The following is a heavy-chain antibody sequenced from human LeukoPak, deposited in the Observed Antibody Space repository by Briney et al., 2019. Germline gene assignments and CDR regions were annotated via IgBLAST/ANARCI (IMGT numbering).Heavy chain of an antibody. D-gene: IGHD1-26*01. CDR2: INHSGST. V-gene: IGHV4-34*01. J-gene: IGHJ4*02. CDR1: GGSFSGYY. Sequence: SETLSITCAVYGGSFSGYYWSWIRQPPGKGLEWIGEINHSGSTNYNPSLKSRVTISVDTSKNQFSLKLSSVTAADTAVYYCARDKVVGPTHFDFWGQGTLVTVSS. CDR3: ARDKVVGPTHFDF.